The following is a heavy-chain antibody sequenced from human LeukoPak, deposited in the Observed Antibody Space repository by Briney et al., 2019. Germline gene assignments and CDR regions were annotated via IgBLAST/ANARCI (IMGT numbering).Heavy chain of an antibody. J-gene: IGHJ6*04. CDR1: GFNFNTYS. Sequence: GGSLRLSCAASGFNFNTYSMNWVRQAPGKGLEWVSSIAHDNTYTFYADSVEGRFTISRDNAKNSLYLQMNSLRAEDTAVYYCAELGITMIGGVWGKGTTVTISS. CDR3: AELGITMIGGV. V-gene: IGHV3-21*01. D-gene: IGHD3-10*02. CDR2: IAHDNTYT.